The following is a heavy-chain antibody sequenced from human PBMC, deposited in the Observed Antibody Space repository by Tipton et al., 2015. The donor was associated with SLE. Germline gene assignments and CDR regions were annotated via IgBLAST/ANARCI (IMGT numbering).Heavy chain of an antibody. CDR3: ARDRGIFEWSKYYYYYGMDV. V-gene: IGHV3-48*01. CDR1: GFTFSRYS. Sequence: SLRLSCAASGFTFSRYSLNWVRQAPGKGLEWVSYISSSSSTIYYADSVKGRFTISRDNAENSLYLQMNSLRAEDTAVYYCARDRGIFEWSKYYYYYGMDVWGQGTTVTVSS. J-gene: IGHJ6*02. D-gene: IGHD3-3*01. CDR2: ISSSSSTI.